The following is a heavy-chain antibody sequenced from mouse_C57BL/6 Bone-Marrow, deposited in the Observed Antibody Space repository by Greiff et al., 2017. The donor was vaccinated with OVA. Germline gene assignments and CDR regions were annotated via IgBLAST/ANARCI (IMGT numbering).Heavy chain of an antibody. J-gene: IGHJ3*01. CDR2: ISNGGGST. CDR1: GFTFSDYY. Sequence: EVMLVESGGGLVQPGGSLKLSCAASGFTFSDYYMYWVRQTPEKRLEWVAYISNGGGSTYYPDTVKGRFTISRDNATNTLYLQMSRLKSEDTAMYYCASLYYYGSFAYWGQGTLVTVSA. D-gene: IGHD1-1*01. CDR3: ASLYYYGSFAY. V-gene: IGHV5-12*01.